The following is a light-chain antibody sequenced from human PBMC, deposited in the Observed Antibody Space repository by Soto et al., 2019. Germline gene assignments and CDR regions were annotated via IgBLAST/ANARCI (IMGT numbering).Light chain of an antibody. CDR2: NTN. CDR1: SGSVSTNYY. J-gene: IGLJ2*01. CDR3: VLYMGAGSVV. V-gene: IGLV8-61*01. Sequence: QSVVTQEPSFSVSPGGTVTLTCGLNSGSVSTNYYPTWYQQTPGQAPRTLIYNTNTRSSGVPDRFSGSIVGNKAALTISGAQADDECDYYCVLYMGAGSVVVGGGTKVTVL.